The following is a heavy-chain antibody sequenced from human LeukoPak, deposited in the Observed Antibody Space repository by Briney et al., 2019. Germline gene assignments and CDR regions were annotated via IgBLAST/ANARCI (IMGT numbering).Heavy chain of an antibody. J-gene: IGHJ5*02. D-gene: IGHD5-18*01. CDR3: ARGFVFASGGYSP. Sequence: SETLSLTCAVYGGSFSGYYWSWIRQPPGKGLEWIGEINHSGSTNYNPSLKSRVTISVDTSKNQFSLKPSSVTAADTAVYYCARGFVFASGGYSPWGQGTLVTVSS. V-gene: IGHV4-34*01. CDR2: INHSGST. CDR1: GGSFSGYY.